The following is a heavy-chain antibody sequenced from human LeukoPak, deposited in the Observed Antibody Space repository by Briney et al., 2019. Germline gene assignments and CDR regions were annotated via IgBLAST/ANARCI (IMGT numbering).Heavy chain of an antibody. J-gene: IGHJ6*03. Sequence: ASVKVSCKASGYTFTGYYIHWVRQAPGQGLEWMGWINPNSGDTNYAQEFQGEVTMTRDTSISTAYMELSRLRSDDTAVYYCARGVTGIYYYYYIDVWGKGTTVTVSS. D-gene: IGHD3-10*01. V-gene: IGHV1-2*02. CDR1: GYTFTGYY. CDR2: INPNSGDT. CDR3: ARGVTGIYYYYYIDV.